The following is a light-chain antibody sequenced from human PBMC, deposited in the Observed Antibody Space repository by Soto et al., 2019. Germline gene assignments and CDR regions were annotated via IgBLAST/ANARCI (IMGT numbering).Light chain of an antibody. V-gene: IGKV1-12*01. J-gene: IGKJ4*01. CDR1: QDIDTW. Sequence: DILMTQSPPSVSASVGGRVTITCRASQDIDTWLAWYQQKPGKGPKLLIHAASTLHSGVPSRFSGRKSGTDFTLTISSLQPEDSASYYCQHSKGFPLTFGGGTKVEV. CDR3: QHSKGFPLT. CDR2: AAS.